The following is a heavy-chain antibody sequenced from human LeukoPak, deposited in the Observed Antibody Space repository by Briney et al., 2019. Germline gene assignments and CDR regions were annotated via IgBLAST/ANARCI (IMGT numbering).Heavy chain of an antibody. CDR3: ARGAHDSSGYYYWHYFDY. J-gene: IGHJ4*02. CDR1: GGSLSSGGYS. D-gene: IGHD3-22*01. V-gene: IGHV4-30-2*01. CDR2: IYHSGST. Sequence: SETLSLTCAVSGGSLSSGGYSWSWIRQPPGKGLEWIGYIYHSGSTYYNPSLKSRVTISVDRSKNQFSLKLSSVTAADTAVSYCARGAHDSSGYYYWHYFDYWGQGTLVTVSS.